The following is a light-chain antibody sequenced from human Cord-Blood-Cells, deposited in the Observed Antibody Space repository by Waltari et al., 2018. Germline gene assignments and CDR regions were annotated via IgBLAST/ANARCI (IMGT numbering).Light chain of an antibody. Sequence: DIQITQSPSSLSASLEDRDTITCRASQSISSYLNWYHQKTGQAPKLLIYDASSLQSGVPSRFSGSGSGTDFTLTISSLQPEDFATYYCQQSYSTPLFTFGPGTKVDIK. V-gene: IGKV1-39*01. CDR2: DAS. J-gene: IGKJ3*01. CDR3: QQSYSTPLFT. CDR1: QSISSY.